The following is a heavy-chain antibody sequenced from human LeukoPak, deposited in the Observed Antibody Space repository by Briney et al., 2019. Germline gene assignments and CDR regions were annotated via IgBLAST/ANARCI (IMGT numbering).Heavy chain of an antibody. V-gene: IGHV1-69*13. J-gene: IGHJ4*01. CDR2: IIPRLATT. CDR1: GGTFSSYA. CDR3: ARAGYCITGSCPPGDY. Sequence: SVKVSCKASGGTFSSYAISWVRQAPGHGLEWMGGIIPRLATTNYAQNFQGRVTITADESTSTTYVELSSLRSEDTAVYYCARAGYCITGSCPPGDYWGQGTLVTVSS. D-gene: IGHD2-15*01.